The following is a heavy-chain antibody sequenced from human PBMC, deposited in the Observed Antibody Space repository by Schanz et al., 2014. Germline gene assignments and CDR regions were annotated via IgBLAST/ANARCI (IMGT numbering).Heavy chain of an antibody. D-gene: IGHD3-10*01. CDR2: IWYDENNK. CDR3: ARANYRRKINFDY. J-gene: IGHJ4*02. Sequence: QVQLVESGGGVVQFGRSLRLSCVASGFTFSSYGMHWVRQAPGKGLEWVAVIWYDENNKYYADSVKGRFTMSRDNSKNPLYLQMNSLRAEDTAVYYCARANYRRKINFDYWGRGTRSPSPQ. V-gene: IGHV3-33*01. CDR1: GFTFSSYG.